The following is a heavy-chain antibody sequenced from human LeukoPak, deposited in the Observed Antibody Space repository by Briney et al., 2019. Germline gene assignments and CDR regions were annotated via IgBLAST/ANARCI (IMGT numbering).Heavy chain of an antibody. CDR3: ARRRLVDDY. Sequence: TGGSLRLSCAASGSTFSSYAMHWVRQAPGKGLEWVAVISYDGSNKYYADSVKGRFTISRDNSKNTLYLQMNSLRAEDTAVYYCARRRLVDDYWGQGTLVTVSS. D-gene: IGHD6-6*01. CDR2: ISYDGSNK. J-gene: IGHJ4*02. V-gene: IGHV3-30-3*01. CDR1: GSTFSSYA.